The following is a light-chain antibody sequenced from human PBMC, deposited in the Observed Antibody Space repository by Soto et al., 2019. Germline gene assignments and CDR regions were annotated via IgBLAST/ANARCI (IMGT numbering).Light chain of an antibody. CDR1: QGIGGW. Sequence: DIQMTQSPSSVSASVGDTVTISCRASQGIGGWLAWYQQKPGKAPKLLIYTASSLQSGVPSRFSGSGSGTEFTLTISSLQPGDYATYYCQHYNSYPWTFGQGTKVDIK. J-gene: IGKJ1*01. V-gene: IGKV1D-16*01. CDR2: TAS. CDR3: QHYNSYPWT.